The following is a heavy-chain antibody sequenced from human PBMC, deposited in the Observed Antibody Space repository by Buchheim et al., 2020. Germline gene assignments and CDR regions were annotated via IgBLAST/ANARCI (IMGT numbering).Heavy chain of an antibody. CDR1: GYTFTSYA. J-gene: IGHJ4*02. D-gene: IGHD3-3*01. Sequence: QVQLVQSGAEVKKPGASVKVSCKASGYTFTSYAMHWVRQAPGQRLEWMGWINAGNGNTKYSQKFQGRVTITRDKSASTAYMELSSLRSEDTAVYYCARAGNDFRGVRDFDYWGQGTL. V-gene: IGHV1-3*01. CDR3: ARAGNDFRGVRDFDY. CDR2: INAGNGNT.